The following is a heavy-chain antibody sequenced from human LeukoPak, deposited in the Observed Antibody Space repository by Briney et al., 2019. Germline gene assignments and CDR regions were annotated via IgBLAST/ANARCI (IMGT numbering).Heavy chain of an antibody. J-gene: IGHJ6*03. CDR3: TRGPSMILYYYYMDV. CDR2: IIPIFGTA. V-gene: IGHV1-69*05. CDR1: GGTFSSYA. Sequence: GAPVKVSCKASGGTFSSYAISWVRQAPGQGLEWMGGIIPIFGTANYAQKFQGRVTITTDESTSTAYMELSSLRSEDTAVYYCTRGPSMILYYYYMDVWGKGTTVTVSS. D-gene: IGHD3-22*01.